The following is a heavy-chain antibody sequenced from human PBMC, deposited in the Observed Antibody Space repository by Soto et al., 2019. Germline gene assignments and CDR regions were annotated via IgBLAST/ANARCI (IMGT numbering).Heavy chain of an antibody. CDR3: ARGDVRVVASFDP. Sequence: GASVKVSCKASGYTFTDYYMHWVLQAPGQGLEWMGWINPNSGGTNYAQKFQGRVTMTRDTSISTAYMELSRLISDDTAVYYCARGDVRVVASFDPWGQGALVTVSS. CDR1: GYTFTDYY. D-gene: IGHD2-15*01. J-gene: IGHJ5*02. V-gene: IGHV1-2*02. CDR2: INPNSGGT.